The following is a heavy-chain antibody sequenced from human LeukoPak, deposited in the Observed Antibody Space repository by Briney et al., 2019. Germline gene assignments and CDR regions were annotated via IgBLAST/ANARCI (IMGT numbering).Heavy chain of an antibody. Sequence: GGALKISLKGSGYRFTSYWIGWVRPRPGKGLEGMGMIYPGDYDTRYSPSFQGQVTISADKSIRTAHLQWRSLKASDTAMYFWARRSGSSMIEYWGQGTLVTVSS. J-gene: IGHJ4*02. CDR3: ARRSGSSMIEY. CDR2: IYPGDYDT. V-gene: IGHV5-51*01. CDR1: GYRFTSYW. D-gene: IGHD2-2*01.